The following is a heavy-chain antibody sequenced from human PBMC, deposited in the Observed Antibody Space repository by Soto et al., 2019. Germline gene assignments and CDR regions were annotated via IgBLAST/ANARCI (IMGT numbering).Heavy chain of an antibody. CDR3: TRGAGAPWVRLDY. CDR1: GYSITSGFY. J-gene: IGHJ4*02. Sequence: NPSETLSLTCGVSGYSITSGFYWGWVRQSPGKGLEWIGRISYSAKTFYNPSLASRLSIAVDTSMNQFSLRLTSVTAADAALYYCTRGAGAPWVRLDYWGQGTLVTVSS. D-gene: IGHD3-22*01. V-gene: IGHV4-38-2*01. CDR2: ISYSAKT.